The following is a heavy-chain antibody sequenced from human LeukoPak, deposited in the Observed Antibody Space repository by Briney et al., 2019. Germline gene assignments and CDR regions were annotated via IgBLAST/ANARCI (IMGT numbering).Heavy chain of an antibody. CDR3: ARGAQLVYYYDSSGYLNY. CDR1: TFMGNSIY. V-gene: IGHV3-7*01. CDR2: IKQDGSAN. D-gene: IGHD3-22*01. Sequence: LTFSGSGSTFMGNSIYRRRLRQAPGLGLKWLANIKQDGSANYYVDSVKGRFTISRDNAESALYLQMNSLRAEDTAEYYCARGAQLVYYYDSSGYLNYWGQGTLVTVSS. J-gene: IGHJ4*02.